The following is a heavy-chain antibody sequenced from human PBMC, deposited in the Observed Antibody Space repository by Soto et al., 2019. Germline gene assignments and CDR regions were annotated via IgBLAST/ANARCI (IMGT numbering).Heavy chain of an antibody. CDR2: INSDGSST. Sequence: EVQLVESGGGLVQPGGSLRLSCAASGFTFSSYWMHWVRQAPGKGLVWVSRINSDGSSTSYADSVKGRFTISRDNAKNTLYLQMNSLRAEDTAVYYCAGTVTTFDNWFDPWGQGTLVTVSS. V-gene: IGHV3-74*01. CDR1: GFTFSSYW. CDR3: AGTVTTFDNWFDP. J-gene: IGHJ5*02. D-gene: IGHD4-17*01.